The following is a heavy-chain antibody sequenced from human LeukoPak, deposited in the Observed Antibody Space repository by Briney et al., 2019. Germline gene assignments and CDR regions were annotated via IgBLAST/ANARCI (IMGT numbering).Heavy chain of an antibody. CDR2: INHSGST. CDR3: ARDRYCSGGSCTHDAFDI. D-gene: IGHD2-15*01. V-gene: IGHV4-34*01. CDR1: GGSFSGYY. J-gene: IGHJ3*02. Sequence: PSETLSLTCAVYGGSFSGYYWSWSRQPPGKGLEWIGEINHSGSTNYNPPLKSRVTISVDTSKNLFSLKLSSVTAADTAVYYCARDRYCSGGSCTHDAFDIWGQGTMVTVSS.